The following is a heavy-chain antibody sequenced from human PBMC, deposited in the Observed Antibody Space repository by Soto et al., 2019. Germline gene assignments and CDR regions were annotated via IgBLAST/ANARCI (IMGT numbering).Heavy chain of an antibody. J-gene: IGHJ4*02. D-gene: IGHD6-19*01. Sequence: QMQLQESGPRLVKPSETLSLTCAVSSASISSEQRWSWVRQPPGKGLEWIGEIHHSGSINNNPSLKSRVTMSVDKSKNQFSLNLSSVTAADTAVYYCARSFGWYAIDQWGQGTLVTVSS. CDR2: IHHSGSI. V-gene: IGHV4-4*02. CDR1: SASISSEQR. CDR3: ARSFGWYAIDQ.